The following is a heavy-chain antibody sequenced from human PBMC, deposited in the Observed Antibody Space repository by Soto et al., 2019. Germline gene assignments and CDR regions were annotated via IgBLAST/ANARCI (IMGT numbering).Heavy chain of an antibody. CDR3: ARDASVYYLGSGKNWFDP. D-gene: IGHD3-10*01. Sequence: QVQLVESGGGVVQPGRSLRLSCAASGFTFSSYAMHWVRQAPGKGLEFVAVISYDGGKTYYADSVKGRFTISSDNSKNTLYLQMNSLRPEDTAVYYCARDASVYYLGSGKNWFDPWGQGTLVTVSS. CDR1: GFTFSSYA. J-gene: IGHJ5*02. V-gene: IGHV3-30-3*01. CDR2: ISYDGGKT.